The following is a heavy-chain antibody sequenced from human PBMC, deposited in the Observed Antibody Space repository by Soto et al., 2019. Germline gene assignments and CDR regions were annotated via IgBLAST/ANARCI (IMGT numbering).Heavy chain of an antibody. CDR1: GFTFSSYS. Sequence: GGSLRLSCAASGFTFSSYSMNWVRQAPGKGLEWVSYISSSSSTIYYADSVKGRFTISRDNAKNSLYLQMNSLRAEDTAVYYCARRKGYCTNGVCYTYYYYMDVWGKGTTVTVSS. CDR2: ISSSSSTI. V-gene: IGHV3-48*01. CDR3: ARRKGYCTNGVCYTYYYYMDV. D-gene: IGHD2-8*01. J-gene: IGHJ6*03.